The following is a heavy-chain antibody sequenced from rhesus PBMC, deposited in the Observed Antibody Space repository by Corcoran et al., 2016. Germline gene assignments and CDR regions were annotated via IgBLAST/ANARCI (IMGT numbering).Heavy chain of an antibody. CDR3: ASPGGSLDV. V-gene: IGHV4-93*01. CDR1: GGSISSSHS. J-gene: IGHJ5-2*02. CDR2: IYGIGGST. Sequence: QVQLQEAGTAVVKPSEPLSLPCAVSGGSISSSHSCRWIRQSPGKGLDRIGGIYGIGGSTESNPSLKSRVTISTDTSKNQFSLKLSSVTAADTAVYYCASPGGSLDVWGRGVLVTVSS. D-gene: IGHD1-38*01.